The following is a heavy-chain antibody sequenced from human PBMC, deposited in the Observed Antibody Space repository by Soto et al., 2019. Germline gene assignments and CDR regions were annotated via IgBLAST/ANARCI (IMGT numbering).Heavy chain of an antibody. J-gene: IGHJ6*02. Sequence: GGSLRLSCAASGFTFSSYAMSWVRQAPGKGLEWVSAISGSGGSTYYADSVKGRFTISRDNSKNTLYLQMNSLRAEDTAVYYCAKGRGGTGTGHYGMDVWGQGTTVTVSS. CDR1: GFTFSSYA. V-gene: IGHV3-23*01. CDR2: ISGSGGST. D-gene: IGHD1-1*01. CDR3: AKGRGGTGTGHYGMDV.